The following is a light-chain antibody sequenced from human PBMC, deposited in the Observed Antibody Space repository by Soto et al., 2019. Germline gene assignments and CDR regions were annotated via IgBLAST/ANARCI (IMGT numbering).Light chain of an antibody. CDR1: QNIDNY. Sequence: DVQMTQSPSSLSASVGDRVTITCRASQNIDNYLNWYQQKPGKAPKLLIYTASSLQGGVPSRFSGSGSETDFTLTISSLQPEDFATYYCQQTYSSPPLTFGGGTKVEIK. J-gene: IGKJ4*01. CDR3: QQTYSSPPLT. V-gene: IGKV1-39*01. CDR2: TAS.